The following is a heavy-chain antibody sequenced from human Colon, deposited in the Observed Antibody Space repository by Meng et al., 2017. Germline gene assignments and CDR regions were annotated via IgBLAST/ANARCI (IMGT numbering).Heavy chain of an antibody. V-gene: IGHV1-69*05. CDR2: IIPIFGTA. CDR1: GGTFSSYA. Sequence: SVKVSCKASGGTFSSYAISWVRQAPGQGLEWMGGIIPIFGTANYAQKFQGRVTITTDESTSTAYMALSSLRSEDTAVYYCARAGYSPPYYYYGMDVWGQGTTVTVSS. J-gene: IGHJ6*02. D-gene: IGHD5-18*01. CDR3: ARAGYSPPYYYYGMDV.